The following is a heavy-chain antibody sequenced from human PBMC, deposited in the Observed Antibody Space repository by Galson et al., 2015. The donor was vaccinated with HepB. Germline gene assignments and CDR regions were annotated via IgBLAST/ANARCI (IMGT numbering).Heavy chain of an antibody. CDR2: ISAYNGDT. CDR3: AREDYGSGYYLLGGFDI. D-gene: IGHD3-10*01. V-gene: IGHV1-18*04. Sequence: SVKVSCKASGYTFTSYGISWVRQAPGQGLEWMGWISAYNGDTKYAQKLQGRVTMTTDTSTSTAYMELRSLRSDDTAVYYCAREDYGSGYYLLGGFDIWGQGTMVTVSS. CDR1: GYTFTSYG. J-gene: IGHJ3*02.